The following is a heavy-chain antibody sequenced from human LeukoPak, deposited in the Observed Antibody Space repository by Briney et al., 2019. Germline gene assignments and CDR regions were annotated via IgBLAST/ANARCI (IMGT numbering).Heavy chain of an antibody. V-gene: IGHV5-51*01. Sequence: GESPKISCKGSGYTFTSYWIGWVRQMPGKGLEWMGIIYPSDSDTRYSPSFQGQVTISADKSITTAYLQWSSLKASDTAMYYCARRNNDYGDYGNWFDPWGQGTLVTVSS. D-gene: IGHD4-17*01. CDR2: IYPSDSDT. CDR1: GYTFTSYW. CDR3: ARRNNDYGDYGNWFDP. J-gene: IGHJ5*02.